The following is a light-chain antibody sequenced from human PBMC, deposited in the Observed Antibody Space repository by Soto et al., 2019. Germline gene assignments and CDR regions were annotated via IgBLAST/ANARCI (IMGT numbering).Light chain of an antibody. V-gene: IGKV3-20*01. CDR2: GAS. J-gene: IGKJ1*01. Sequence: IVLTQSPGTLSLSPGERATLSCRASQSVTTQLAWYQQKPGQAPRLIIHGASSRATGVPDRINGSGSGTDFTLSISRLEPEDFAVYYCQQYGGSTRTFGQGTKV. CDR1: QSVTTQ. CDR3: QQYGGSTRT.